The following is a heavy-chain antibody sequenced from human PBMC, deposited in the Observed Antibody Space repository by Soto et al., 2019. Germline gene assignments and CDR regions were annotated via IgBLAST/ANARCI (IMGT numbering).Heavy chain of an antibody. CDR2: ISPGSRYP. V-gene: IGHV3-11*03. J-gene: IGHJ4*02. CDR3: FILYGAARRGFDY. D-gene: IGHD2-8*01. Sequence: GSLRLSCAGSGFAFGDSYMSWIRQAPGKGLEWLSYISPGSRYPAYADSVKGRFTISRDNAKRSLYLQMMSLTAEDTAIYYCFILYGAARRGFDYWGPGTLVTVSS. CDR1: GFAFGDSY.